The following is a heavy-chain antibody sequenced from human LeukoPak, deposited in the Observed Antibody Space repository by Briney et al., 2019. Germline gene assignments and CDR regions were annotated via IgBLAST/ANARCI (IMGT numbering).Heavy chain of an antibody. J-gene: IGHJ4*02. CDR3: ARERAGL. D-gene: IGHD6-19*01. V-gene: IGHV4-34*01. Sequence: SETLSLTCAVYGGSFSDYYWSWIRQPPGKGLEWIGEINHSGSTNYNPSLKSRVTISIDTSKNQFSLRLSSVTAADTAVYYCARERAGLWGQGTLVTVSS. CDR2: INHSGST. CDR1: GGSFSDYY.